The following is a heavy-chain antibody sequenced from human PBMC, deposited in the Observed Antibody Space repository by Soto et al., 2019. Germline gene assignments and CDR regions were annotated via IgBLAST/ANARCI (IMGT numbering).Heavy chain of an antibody. Sequence: GGSLRLSCAASGFAFSSYAMSWVRQPPGKGLEWVSAISGSGGSTYYADSVKGRFTISGDNSKNSLYLQMKSLRSEDTAVYFCVREYCAGGACSDAFDLWGQGTLVTVSS. D-gene: IGHD2-21*01. V-gene: IGHV3-23*01. CDR3: VREYCAGGACSDAFDL. CDR1: GFAFSSYA. CDR2: ISGSGGST. J-gene: IGHJ3*01.